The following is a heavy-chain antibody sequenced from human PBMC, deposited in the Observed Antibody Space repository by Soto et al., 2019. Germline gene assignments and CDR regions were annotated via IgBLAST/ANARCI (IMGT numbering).Heavy chain of an antibody. CDR1: GASIYNGGYF. CDR3: ARAQDIVLVPAAMDLRIFDP. V-gene: IGHV4-30-4*02. J-gene: IGHJ5*02. CDR2: ILNSGSP. D-gene: IGHD2-2*01. Sequence: PSETLSLTCSVSGASIYNGGYFWSWIRQSPGKGLEWIGHILNSGSPYNNTSLKSRVTISVDTSKNQFSLKLSSVTAADTAVYYCARAQDIVLVPAAMDLRIFDPWGQGTLVTVSS.